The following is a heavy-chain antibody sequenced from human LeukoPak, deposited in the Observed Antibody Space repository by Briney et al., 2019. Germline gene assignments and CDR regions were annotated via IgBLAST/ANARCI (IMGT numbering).Heavy chain of an antibody. CDR2: IRYDGSNE. J-gene: IGHJ6*03. V-gene: IGHV3-30*02. Sequence: GGSLRLSCAASGFTFNTYGMHWVRQAPGKGLEWVAFIRYDGSNECYADSVKGRFTISRDNSKNTLYLQMNSLRPEDTAVYYCAKEGYYYLDVWGKGTTVTISS. CDR3: AKEGYYYLDV. CDR1: GFTFNTYG.